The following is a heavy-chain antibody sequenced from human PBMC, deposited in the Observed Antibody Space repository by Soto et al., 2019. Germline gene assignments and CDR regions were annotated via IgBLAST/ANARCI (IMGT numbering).Heavy chain of an antibody. CDR2: ISAYNGNT. Sequence: ASVKVSCKASGYTFTSYGISWVRQAPGQGLEWMGWISAYNGNTNYAQKLQGRVTMTTDTSTSTAYMELRSLRSDDTAVYYCASGDCTNGVCYSFDYWGQGTLVTVSS. D-gene: IGHD2-8*01. CDR1: GYTFTSYG. V-gene: IGHV1-18*01. J-gene: IGHJ4*02. CDR3: ASGDCTNGVCYSFDY.